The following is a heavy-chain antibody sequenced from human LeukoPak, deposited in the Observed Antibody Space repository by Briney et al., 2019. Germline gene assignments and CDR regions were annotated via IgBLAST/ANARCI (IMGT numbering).Heavy chain of an antibody. J-gene: IGHJ3*02. V-gene: IGHV6-1*01. CDR2: TYYRSKWYN. CDR1: GDSVSSNSAA. D-gene: IGHD4-17*01. Sequence: SQTLSLTCAISGDSVSSNSAASHWIRQSPSRGLEWLGRTYYRSKWYNDYAVSVKSRITIDPDTSKNQFSLQLNSVTPEDTAVYYCARGPGLRMGAFDIWGQGTMVSVSS. CDR3: ARGPGLRMGAFDI.